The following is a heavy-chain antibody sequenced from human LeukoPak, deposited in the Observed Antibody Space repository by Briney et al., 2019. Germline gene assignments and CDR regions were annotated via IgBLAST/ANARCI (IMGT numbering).Heavy chain of an antibody. V-gene: IGHV4-59*01. CDR3: ARSPYNYGSGSRFDY. CDR1: GGSISSYY. D-gene: IGHD3-10*01. Sequence: SETLSLTCTVSGGSISSYYWSWIRQPPGKGLEWIGYIHYSGSTNYNASLKSRVTISIDTSRSQFSLKLNSVTAADTAVYYCARSPYNYGSGSRFDYWGQGTLVTVSS. CDR2: IHYSGST. J-gene: IGHJ4*02.